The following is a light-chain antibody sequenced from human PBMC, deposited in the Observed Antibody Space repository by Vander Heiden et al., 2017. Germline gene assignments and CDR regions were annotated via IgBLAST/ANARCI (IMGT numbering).Light chain of an antibody. Sequence: DIVMTQSPDSLAVSLGERATINCKSSQSVLYSSNNKNYLAWYQQKPGQPPKLLIYWASTRESGVPDRFSGSGYGTDFTLTISSRQAEDVAVYYCQQYDSAPPCTFGQGTKLEIK. CDR2: WAS. CDR1: QSVLYSSNNKNY. J-gene: IGKJ2*02. CDR3: QQYDSAPPCT. V-gene: IGKV4-1*01.